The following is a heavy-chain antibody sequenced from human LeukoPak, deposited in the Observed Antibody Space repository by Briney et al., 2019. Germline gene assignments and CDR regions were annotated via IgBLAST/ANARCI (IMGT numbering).Heavy chain of an antibody. CDR2: ISWDGGST. CDR3: AKGDDSSGYYYLGY. Sequence: GGSLRLSCAASGFTFDDYAMHWVREAPGPGVEWVSLISWDGGSTYYADSVKGRFTISRDNSKNSLYLQMNSLRAEETALYYCAKGDDSSGYYYLGYWGQGTLVTVSP. D-gene: IGHD3-22*01. V-gene: IGHV3-43D*03. CDR1: GFTFDDYA. J-gene: IGHJ4*02.